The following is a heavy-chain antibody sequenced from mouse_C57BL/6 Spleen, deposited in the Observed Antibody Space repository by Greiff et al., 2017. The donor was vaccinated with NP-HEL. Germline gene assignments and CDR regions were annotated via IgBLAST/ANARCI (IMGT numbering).Heavy chain of an antibody. CDR1: GYSITSGYY. J-gene: IGHJ3*01. Sequence: DVQLQESGPGLVKPSQSLSLTCSVTGYSITSGYYWNWIRQFPGNKLEWMGYISYDGSNNYNPSLKNRISITRDTSKNQFFLKLNSVTTEDTATYYCASGILPFAYWGQGTLVTVSA. D-gene: IGHD1-1*01. CDR2: ISYDGSN. CDR3: ASGILPFAY. V-gene: IGHV3-6*01.